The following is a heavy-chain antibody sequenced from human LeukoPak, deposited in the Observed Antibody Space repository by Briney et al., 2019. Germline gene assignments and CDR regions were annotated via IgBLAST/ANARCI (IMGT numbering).Heavy chain of an antibody. V-gene: IGHV4-59*08. D-gene: IGHD3-9*01. CDR2: IYYSGST. CDR1: GGSISSYY. Sequence: PSETLSLTCTVSGGSISSYYWSWIRQPPGKGLEWIGYIYYSGSTNYNPSLKSRVTISVDTSKNQFSLKLSSVTAADTAVYYCARRSPDILTGYYYYFDYWGQGTLVTVPS. J-gene: IGHJ4*02. CDR3: ARRSPDILTGYYYYFDY.